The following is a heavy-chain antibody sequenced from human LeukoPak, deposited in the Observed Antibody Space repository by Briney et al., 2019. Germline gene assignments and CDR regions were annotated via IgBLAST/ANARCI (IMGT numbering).Heavy chain of an antibody. D-gene: IGHD3-3*02. CDR2: INHSGST. CDR3: ARAIRAYGMDV. J-gene: IGHJ6*02. CDR1: GGSFSGYY. Sequence: SETLSLTCAVYGGSFSGYYWSWIRQPPGKGLEWIGEINHSGSTNYNPSLKSRVTISVDTSKNQFSPKLSSVTAADTAVYYCARAIRAYGMDVWGQGTTVTVSS. V-gene: IGHV4-34*01.